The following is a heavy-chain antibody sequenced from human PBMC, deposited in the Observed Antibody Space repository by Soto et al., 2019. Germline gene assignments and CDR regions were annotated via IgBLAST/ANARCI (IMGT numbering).Heavy chain of an antibody. CDR3: ARAHSSGWYGTYYYYGMDV. J-gene: IGHJ6*02. Sequence: QVKLVQSGAEVKKPGASVKVSCKASGYTFTSYDINWVRQATGQGLEWMGWMNPNSGNTGYAQKFQGRVTMTRNTSISTAYMELSSLRSEDTAVYYCARAHSSGWYGTYYYYGMDVWGQGTTVTVA. D-gene: IGHD6-19*01. V-gene: IGHV1-8*01. CDR2: MNPNSGNT. CDR1: GYTFTSYD.